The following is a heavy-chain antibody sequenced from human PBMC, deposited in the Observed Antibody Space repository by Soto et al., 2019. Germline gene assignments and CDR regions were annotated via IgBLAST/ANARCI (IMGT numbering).Heavy chain of an antibody. J-gene: IGHJ5*02. CDR2: ISYDGSNK. D-gene: IGHD3-3*01. CDR3: ARVGVRFLEWLRSNWFDP. V-gene: IGHV3-30*03. CDR1: SLSFSSYG. Sequence: CMRISCAACSLSFSSYGTHWVREAPGKGLEWVAIISYDGSNKYYADSVKGRFTISRDNSKNTLYLQMNSLRAEDTAVYYCARVGVRFLEWLRSNWFDPWAQGTLVTVSS.